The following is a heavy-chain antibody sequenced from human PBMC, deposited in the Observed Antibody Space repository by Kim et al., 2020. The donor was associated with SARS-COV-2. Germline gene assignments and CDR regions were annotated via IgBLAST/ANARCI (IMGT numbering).Heavy chain of an antibody. CDR3: AKDSMIVVVITTAFFDY. CDR1: GFTFSSYA. J-gene: IGHJ4*02. CDR2: ISGSGGST. Sequence: GGSLRLSCAASGFTFSSYAMSWVRQAPGKGLEWVSAISGSGGSTYYADSVKGRFTISRDNSKNTLYLQMNSLRAEDTAVYYCAKDSMIVVVITTAFFDYWGQGTLVTVSS. V-gene: IGHV3-23*01. D-gene: IGHD3-22*01.